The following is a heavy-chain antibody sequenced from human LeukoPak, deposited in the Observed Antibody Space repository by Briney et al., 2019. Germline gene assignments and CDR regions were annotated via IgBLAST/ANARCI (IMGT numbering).Heavy chain of an antibody. D-gene: IGHD7-27*01. V-gene: IGHV4-61*02. CDR3: ARGRTGDFDY. CDR1: GGSISSGSYY. J-gene: IGHJ4*02. Sequence: SETLSLTCTVSGGSISSGSYYWSWIRQPAGKGLEWIGRIYTSGSTNYNPSLKSRVTMSVDTSKNQFSLKLSSVTAADTAVYYCARGRTGDFDYWGQGTLVTVS. CDR2: IYTSGST.